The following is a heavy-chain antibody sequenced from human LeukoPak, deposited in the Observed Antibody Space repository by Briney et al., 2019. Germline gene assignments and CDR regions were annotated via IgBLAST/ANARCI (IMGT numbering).Heavy chain of an antibody. CDR1: GYSFTSYW. CDR2: IYPGDSDT. D-gene: IGHD6-13*01. Sequence: VESLKISCKGSGYSFTSYWIGWVRQVPGKGLEWMGIIYPGDSDTRYSPSFQGQVTISADKSISTAYLQWSSLKASDTAMYYCARLPIAAAGTSHFDYWGQGTLVTVSS. V-gene: IGHV5-51*01. J-gene: IGHJ4*02. CDR3: ARLPIAAAGTSHFDY.